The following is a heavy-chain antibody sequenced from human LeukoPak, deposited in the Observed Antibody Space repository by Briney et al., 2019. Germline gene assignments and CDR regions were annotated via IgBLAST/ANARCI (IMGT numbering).Heavy chain of an antibody. CDR3: ARAYNSYGSGSYYPGY. Sequence: SETLSLTCTVSGGSISSYYWSWIRQPPGKGLEWIGYIYYSGSTNYNPSLKSRVTISVDTSKNQFSLKLSSVTAADTAVYYCARAYNSYGSGSYYPGYWGQGTLVTVSS. V-gene: IGHV4-59*08. CDR2: IYYSGST. CDR1: GGSISSYY. J-gene: IGHJ4*02. D-gene: IGHD3-10*01.